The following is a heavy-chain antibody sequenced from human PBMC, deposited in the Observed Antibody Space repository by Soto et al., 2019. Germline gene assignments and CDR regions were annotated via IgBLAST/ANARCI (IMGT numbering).Heavy chain of an antibody. CDR1: GFTLSSYA. D-gene: IGHD2-2*02. CDR3: AKTIVPAGIDAFDV. CDR2: ISASGSDT. Sequence: EVHLLESGGDLIQAGGSLRLSWSASGFTLSSYALTWVRQGPGKGLEWVSVISASGSDTFFRDSVKGRFTISRDTSKNTLYLQMNSLRVEDTAVYYCAKTIVPAGIDAFDVWGRGTMVTVSS. V-gene: IGHV3-23*01. J-gene: IGHJ3*01.